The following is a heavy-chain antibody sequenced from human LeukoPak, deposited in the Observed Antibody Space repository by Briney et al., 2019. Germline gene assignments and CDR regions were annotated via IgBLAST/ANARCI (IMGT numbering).Heavy chain of an antibody. D-gene: IGHD6-6*01. J-gene: IGHJ4*02. CDR3: ARDRAVRFSSSGGGPFPPY. CDR1: SGSISSSSYY. V-gene: IGHV4-39*02. Sequence: SETLSLTCTVSSGSISSSSYYWAWIRQPPGKGLECIGSIYYSGSTSYNPSLKSRVTISVDTSKNQFSLKLSSVTAADTAVYYCARDRAVRFSSSGGGPFPPYWGQGTLVTVSS. CDR2: IYYSGST.